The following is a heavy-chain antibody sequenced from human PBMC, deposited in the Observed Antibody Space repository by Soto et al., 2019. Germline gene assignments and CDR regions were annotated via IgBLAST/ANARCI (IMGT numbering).Heavy chain of an antibody. J-gene: IGHJ6*02. Sequence: QVQLVQSGAEVKKPGSSVKVSCKASGGTFSSYTISWVRQAPGQGLEWMGRIIPILGIANYAQKFQGRVTITADKSTSPAYMELSSLRSEDTAVYYCARAPAAIPYYYYGMDVWGQGTTVTVSS. CDR1: GGTFSSYT. V-gene: IGHV1-69*02. CDR3: ARAPAAIPYYYYGMDV. D-gene: IGHD2-2*01. CDR2: IIPILGIA.